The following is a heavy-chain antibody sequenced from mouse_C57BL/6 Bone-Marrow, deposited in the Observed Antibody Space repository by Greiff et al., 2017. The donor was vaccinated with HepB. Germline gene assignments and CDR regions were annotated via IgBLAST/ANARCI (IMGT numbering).Heavy chain of an antibody. V-gene: IGHV5-15*01. CDR2: ISNLAYSI. Sequence: EVQRVESGGGLVQPGGSLKLSCAASGFTFSDYGMAWVRQAPRKGPEWVAFISNLAYSIYYADTVTGRFTISRENAKNTLYLEMSSLRSEDTAMYYCARQGSSYWYFDVWGTGTTVTVSS. J-gene: IGHJ1*03. CDR3: ARQGSSYWYFDV. D-gene: IGHD1-1*01. CDR1: GFTFSDYG.